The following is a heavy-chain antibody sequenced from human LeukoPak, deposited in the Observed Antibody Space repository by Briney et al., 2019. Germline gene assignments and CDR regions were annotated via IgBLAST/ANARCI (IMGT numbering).Heavy chain of an antibody. CDR1: GFTFSSYG. CDR2: ISYDGSNK. D-gene: IGHD3-3*01. Sequence: PGGSLRLSCAASGFTFSSYGMHWVRQAPGKGLEWVAVISYDGSNKYYADSVKGRFTISRDNSKNTLYLQMNSLRAEDTAVYYCAKANVFGVVDYFDYWGQGTLVTVSS. CDR3: AKANVFGVVDYFDY. V-gene: IGHV3-30*18. J-gene: IGHJ4*02.